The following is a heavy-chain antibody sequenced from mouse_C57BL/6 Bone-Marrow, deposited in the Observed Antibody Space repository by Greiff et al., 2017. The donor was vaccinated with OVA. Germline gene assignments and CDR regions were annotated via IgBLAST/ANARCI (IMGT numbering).Heavy chain of an antibody. CDR3: LGRNGNFDY. D-gene: IGHD2-1*01. Sequence: QVQLQQSGPELVKPGASVKISCKASGYAFSSSWMNWVKQRPGKGLEWIGRLYPGDGDTNYNGKLKGRATLSEDKPSSTAYLQLSSLTSEDSAVFFYLGRNGNFDYWGPGTTLTVSS. CDR1: GYAFSSSW. J-gene: IGHJ2*01. V-gene: IGHV1-82*01. CDR2: LYPGDGDT.